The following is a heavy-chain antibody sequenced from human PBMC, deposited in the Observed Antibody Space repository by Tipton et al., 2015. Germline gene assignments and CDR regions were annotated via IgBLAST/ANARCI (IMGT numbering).Heavy chain of an antibody. V-gene: IGHV3-43*01. D-gene: IGHD6-19*01. J-gene: IGHJ6*02. Sequence: SLRLSCAASGFTFDDYTMHWVRQAPGKGLEWVSLITWDGDTYFADSVKGRFAISRDNSKNTLYLQMNSLRPEDTAVYYCAKDSRYYYFGMDVWGQGTTVTVSS. CDR3: AKDSRYYYFGMDV. CDR1: GFTFDDYT. CDR2: ITWDGDT.